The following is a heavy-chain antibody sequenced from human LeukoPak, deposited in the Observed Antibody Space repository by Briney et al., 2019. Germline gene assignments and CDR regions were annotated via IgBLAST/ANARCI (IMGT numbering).Heavy chain of an antibody. J-gene: IGHJ4*02. V-gene: IGHV1-2*02. CDR1: GYTFTGYY. CDR2: INPNSGGT. CDR3: ARLLEWSQARDY. D-gene: IGHD3-3*01. Sequence: ASVKVSCKASGYTFTGYYMHWVRQAPGQGLEWMGWINPNSGGTNDAQTFQGRVTMTRDTSISTAYMELSRLRSDDTAVYYCARLLEWSQARDYWGQGTLVTVSS.